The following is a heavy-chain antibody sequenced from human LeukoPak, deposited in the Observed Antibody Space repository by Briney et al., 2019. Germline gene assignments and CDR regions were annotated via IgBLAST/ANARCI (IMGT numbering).Heavy chain of an antibody. CDR3: ARALGYASLIRNWFDP. D-gene: IGHD5-12*01. CDR1: GGSISSGNNY. V-gene: IGHV4-39*01. J-gene: IGHJ5*02. CDR2: IHYSGGGSS. Sequence: NPSETLSLTCTVSGGSISSGNNYWGWIRQPPGKGLEWIGTIHYSGGGSSHYNPSLKSRVTISVDTSKNQFSLKLSSVTAADTAVYYCARALGYASLIRNWFDPWGQGTLVTVSS.